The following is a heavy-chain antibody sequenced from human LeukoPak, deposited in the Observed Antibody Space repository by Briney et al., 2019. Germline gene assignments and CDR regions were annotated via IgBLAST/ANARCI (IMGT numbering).Heavy chain of an antibody. CDR1: GFTFSSIA. CDR3: IPRGILHS. V-gene: IGHV3-23*01. Sequence: GGSLRLSCAASGFTFSSIAMSWVRQAPGKGLEWVSTISGSGGTPYYADSVRGRFTISRDNSKNTLGLQMNSLRVDDTAIYYCIPRGILHSWGQGALVTVSS. D-gene: IGHD3-16*01. CDR2: ISGSGGTP. J-gene: IGHJ5*02.